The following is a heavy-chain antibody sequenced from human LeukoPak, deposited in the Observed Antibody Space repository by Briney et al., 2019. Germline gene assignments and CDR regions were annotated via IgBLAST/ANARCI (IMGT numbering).Heavy chain of an antibody. CDR3: ARGASITIFGVVTSFDY. CDR2: IYYSGST. V-gene: IGHV4-59*12. Sequence: PSETLSLTCTVSGGSIRNYYWSWIRQPPGKGLEWIGYIYYSGSTNYNPSLKSRVTISVDTSKNQFSLKLSSVTAADTAVYYCARGASITIFGVVTSFDYWGQGTLVTVSS. CDR1: GGSIRNYY. D-gene: IGHD3-3*01. J-gene: IGHJ4*02.